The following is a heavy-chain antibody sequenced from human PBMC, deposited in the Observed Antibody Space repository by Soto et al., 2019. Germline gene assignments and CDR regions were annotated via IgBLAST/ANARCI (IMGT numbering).Heavy chain of an antibody. V-gene: IGHV3-23*01. CDR2: ISGSGSRR. CDR1: VFNFDNV. D-gene: IGHD5-18*01. J-gene: IGHJ4*02. Sequence: WWSLRLSCSASVFNFDNVMTWVLQAPGRGLDWVSTISGSGSRRYYADSVKGRFTVSRDNSKNTLYLQMNSLRVDDTAVYYCARDDWSYGVPIDYWGQGTLVTVSS. CDR3: ARDDWSYGVPIDY.